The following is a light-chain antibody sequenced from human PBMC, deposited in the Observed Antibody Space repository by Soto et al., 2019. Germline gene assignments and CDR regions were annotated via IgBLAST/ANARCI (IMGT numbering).Light chain of an antibody. Sequence: QSVLTQPPSVSGAPGQRVTISCTGSSSNIGAGYDLHWYQQLPGTAPKLLIYGNSNRPSVVPDRFSGSKSGTSSSLAITGLQAEDEADYYFHCYDSSVSCLFGGGTKLTVL. CDR2: GNS. J-gene: IGLJ3*02. V-gene: IGLV1-40*01. CDR3: HCYDSSVSCL. CDR1: SSNIGAGYD.